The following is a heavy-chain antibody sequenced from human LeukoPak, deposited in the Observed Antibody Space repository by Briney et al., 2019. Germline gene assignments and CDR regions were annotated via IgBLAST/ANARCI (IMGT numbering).Heavy chain of an antibody. V-gene: IGHV3-72*01. CDR3: ARDYYGFDY. CDR1: GFTFSDHY. CDR2: TRNKADSYTT. Sequence: GGSLRLSCAASGFTFSDHYMDWVRQAPGKGLEWVGRTRNKADSYTTEYAASVKGRFTISRDDSKKSLYLQMNSLKTEDTAVYYCARDYYGFDYWGQGTLVTVSS. J-gene: IGHJ4*02. D-gene: IGHD3-10*01.